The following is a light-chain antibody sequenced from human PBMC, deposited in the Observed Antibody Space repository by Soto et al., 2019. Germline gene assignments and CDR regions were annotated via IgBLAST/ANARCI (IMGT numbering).Light chain of an antibody. Sequence: ELTQSPGSLSLSPGQTATLSCRASQSLGNNYLAWVQQRPGQVPRLLIYGATHWASGISERFGGSGSGSEFTLTISGLEPEDSAVYYCQYYGDSPTFCQGTKVEI. J-gene: IGKJ1*01. CDR2: GAT. CDR1: QSLGNNY. CDR3: QYYGDSPT. V-gene: IGKV3-20*01.